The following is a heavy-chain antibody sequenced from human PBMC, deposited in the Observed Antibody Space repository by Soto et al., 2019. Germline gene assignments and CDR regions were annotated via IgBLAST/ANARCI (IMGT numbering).Heavy chain of an antibody. CDR1: GFTFRSYA. Sequence: VQLLESGGALVQPGGSLRLSCEASGFTFRSYAMSWVRQAPGKGLEWVSAISDNGGNTYYPDSVRGRFTISRDNSKNTLFLQMNSVRAEVTAVYYCAKDFSYDIIGVLDYWGQGTLVTVSS. V-gene: IGHV3-23*01. CDR3: AKDFSYDIIGVLDY. J-gene: IGHJ4*02. CDR2: ISDNGGNT. D-gene: IGHD5-18*01.